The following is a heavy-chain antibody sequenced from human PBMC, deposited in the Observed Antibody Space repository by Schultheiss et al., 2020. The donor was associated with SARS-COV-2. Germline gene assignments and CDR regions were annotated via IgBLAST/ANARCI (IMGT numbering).Heavy chain of an antibody. CDR1: GFTFSSYS. D-gene: IGHD3-22*01. V-gene: IGHV3-74*01. J-gene: IGHJ6*02. CDR3: ARDRRYHYYDSSGYYIDYYYYCGMNV. CDR2: INSDGSST. Sequence: GGSLRLSCAASGFTFSSYSMNWVRQAPGQGLEWVSRINSDGSSTSYADSVKGRFTISRDNAKNTLYLQMNSLRAEDTAVYYCARDRRYHYYDSSGYYIDYYYYCGMNVWGQGTAVT.